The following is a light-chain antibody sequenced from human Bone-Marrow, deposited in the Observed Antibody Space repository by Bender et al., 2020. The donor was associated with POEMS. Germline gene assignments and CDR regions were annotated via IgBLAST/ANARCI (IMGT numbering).Light chain of an antibody. V-gene: IGLV3-21*02. J-gene: IGLJ3*02. Sequence: SYVLTQAPSVSVAPGQTAKITCGGNNIGTIRVHWYQQKPGQAPVLVVYDNNDRPSGIPERFSGSSSGTTVTLTISGVQAEDEADYYCQSADTTGSLWVFGGGTKLTVL. CDR2: DNN. CDR1: NIGTIR. CDR3: QSADTTGSLWV.